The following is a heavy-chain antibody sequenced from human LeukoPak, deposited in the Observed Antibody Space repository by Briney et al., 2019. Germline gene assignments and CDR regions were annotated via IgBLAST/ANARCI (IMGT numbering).Heavy chain of an antibody. CDR3: ARGRYELNY. V-gene: IGHV4-39*07. Sequence: SETLSLTCTVSGGSISSGSYYWSWIRQPPGKGLEWIGEISHSGSTNYNPSLKSRVTISVDTSKNQFSLKLSSVTAADTAVYYCARGRYELNYWGQGTLVTVSS. D-gene: IGHD1-7*01. J-gene: IGHJ4*02. CDR2: ISHSGST. CDR1: GGSISSGSYY.